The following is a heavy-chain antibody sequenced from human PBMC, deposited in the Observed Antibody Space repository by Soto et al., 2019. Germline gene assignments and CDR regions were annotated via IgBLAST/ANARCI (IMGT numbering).Heavy chain of an antibody. V-gene: IGHV1-69*10. CDR2: IIPILGIA. CDR1: GGTFSSYA. Sequence: ASVKVSCKASGGTFSSYAISWVRQAPGQGLEWMGGIIPILGIANYAQKFQGRVTITADKSTSTAYMELSSLRSEDTAVYYCARTIGDYYDSSGFDYWGQGTLVTVSS. CDR3: ARTIGDYYDSSGFDY. D-gene: IGHD3-22*01. J-gene: IGHJ4*02.